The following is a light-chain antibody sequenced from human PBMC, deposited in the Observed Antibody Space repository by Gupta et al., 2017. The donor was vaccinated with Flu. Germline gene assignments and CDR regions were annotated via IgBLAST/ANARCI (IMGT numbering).Light chain of an antibody. V-gene: IGLV1-44*01. Sequence: QCLRTQPPSAAGTPVQRVTISCSGSSSNIGSNTVNWYQQLPGTAPKLLIVSHNQQPSGAPDRFSGSKSGTSTSLSITRLQSEDEADYYCAAWDDSLSGVVFGGGTKLTVL. CDR1: SSNIGSNT. CDR3: AAWDDSLSGVV. J-gene: IGLJ2*01. CDR2: SHN.